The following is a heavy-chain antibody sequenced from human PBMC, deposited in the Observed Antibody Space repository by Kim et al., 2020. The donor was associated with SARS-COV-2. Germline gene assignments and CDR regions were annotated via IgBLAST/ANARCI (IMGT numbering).Heavy chain of an antibody. CDR2: IYYSGST. D-gene: IGHD3-9*01. V-gene: IGHV4-31*03. CDR1: GGSISSGGYY. CDR3: ARMRFDWLSNIPLAFDY. Sequence: SETLSLTCTVSGGSISSGGYYWSWIRQHPGKGLEWIGYIYYSGSTYYNPSLKSRVTISVDTSKNQFSLKLSSVTAADTAVYYCARMRFDWLSNIPLAFDYWGQGTLVTVSS. J-gene: IGHJ4*02.